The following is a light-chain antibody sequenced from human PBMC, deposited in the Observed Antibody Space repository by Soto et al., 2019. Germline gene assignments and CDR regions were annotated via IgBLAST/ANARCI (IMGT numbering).Light chain of an antibody. CDR2: GAS. CDR3: QQYTGPPTT. Sequence: IVMTQSPATLSVSPWERATLSCRASQSVNTNLAWYQQKPGQAPRLLIYGASTRAAGIPDRFSGSGSGTDFTLTITRLEPEDSAVYFCQQYTGPPTTFGQGTRLEIK. V-gene: IGKV3D-15*01. CDR1: QSVNTN. J-gene: IGKJ5*01.